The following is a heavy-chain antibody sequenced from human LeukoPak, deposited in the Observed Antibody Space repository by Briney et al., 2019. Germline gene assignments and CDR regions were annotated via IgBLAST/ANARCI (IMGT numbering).Heavy chain of an antibody. Sequence: GGSLRLSCAASGFTVSSNYMSWVRQAPGKGLEWVSVIYSGGSTYYADSVKGRFTISRDNSKNTLYLQMNSLRAEDTAVYYCAKDFGPTTYYDFWSGPLDGTGCFDYWGQGTLVTVSS. J-gene: IGHJ4*02. CDR2: IYSGGST. D-gene: IGHD3-3*01. CDR1: GFTVSSNY. V-gene: IGHV3-53*01. CDR3: AKDFGPTTYYDFWSGPLDGTGCFDY.